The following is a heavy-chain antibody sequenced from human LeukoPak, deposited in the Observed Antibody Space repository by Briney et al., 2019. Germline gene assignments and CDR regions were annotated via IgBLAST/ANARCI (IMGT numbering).Heavy chain of an antibody. J-gene: IGHJ3*02. V-gene: IGHV3-48*03. CDR3: ARNGLSSGAFDI. CDR2: ISRSGDSI. D-gene: IGHD2-2*03. Sequence: GGSLRLSCAASGFTFSSYEMNWVRQAPGKGLEWVSYISRSGDSIYYADSVKGRFTISRDNAKNSLYLQMNSLRGEDTAVYYCARNGLSSGAFDIWGPGTMVTVSS. CDR1: GFTFSSYE.